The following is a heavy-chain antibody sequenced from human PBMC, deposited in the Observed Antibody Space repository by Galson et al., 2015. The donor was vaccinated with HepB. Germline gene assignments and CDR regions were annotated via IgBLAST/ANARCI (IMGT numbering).Heavy chain of an antibody. CDR1: GFTFSSYW. CDR3: ARDYRDGESYWYAFDI. V-gene: IGHV3-7*01. J-gene: IGHJ3*02. D-gene: IGHD2-8*02. Sequence: SLRLSCAASGFTFSSYWMGWVRQAPGKGLEWVANIKQDGSEKYYVDSVKGRFTISRDNAKNSLYLQMNSLRAEDTAVYYCARDYRDGESYWYAFDIWGQGTMVTVSS. CDR2: IKQDGSEK.